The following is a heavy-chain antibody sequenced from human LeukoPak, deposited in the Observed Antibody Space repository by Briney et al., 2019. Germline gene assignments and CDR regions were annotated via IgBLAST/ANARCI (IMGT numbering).Heavy chain of an antibody. D-gene: IGHD6-13*01. J-gene: IGHJ5*02. V-gene: IGHV4-61*02. CDR3: ARARDRIAANWFDP. Sequence: KTSETQSLTCTVSGGSISDSTYYWSWIRQPAGKRLEWIGCIYISGNTNYNPSLKSRVTISVDTSKNQLSLKLSSVTAADTAVYYCARARDRIAANWFDPWGQGTLVTVSS. CDR1: GGSISDSTYY. CDR2: IYISGNT.